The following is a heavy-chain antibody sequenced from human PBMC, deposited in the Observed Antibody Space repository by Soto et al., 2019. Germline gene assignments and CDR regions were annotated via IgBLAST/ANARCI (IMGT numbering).Heavy chain of an antibody. V-gene: IGHV4-34*01. CDR2: INHSGST. CDR3: ARGIAAAVWFDP. Sequence: PSETLSLTCAVYGGSFSDYYWSWIRQPPGKGLEWIGEINHSGSTNYNPSLKSRVTISVDTSKNQFSLKLSSVTAADTAVYYCARGIAAAVWFDPWGQGTLVTVSS. D-gene: IGHD6-13*01. CDR1: GGSFSDYY. J-gene: IGHJ5*02.